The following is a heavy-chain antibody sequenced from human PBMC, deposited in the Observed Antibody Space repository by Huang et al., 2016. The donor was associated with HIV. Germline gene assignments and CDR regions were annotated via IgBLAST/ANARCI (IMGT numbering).Heavy chain of an antibody. J-gene: IGHJ4*02. CDR1: GFNFNNYD. V-gene: IGHV1-8*03. CDR2: RNPKGGNT. Sequence: QVQLVQSGAEVKKPGASVKVSCKASGFNFNNYDFNLVRQDSGQGCEWMGWRNPKGGNTGYAQKFQGRVTITRNTSITTAYMELRSLRSEETAVYYCARARGFLYDSTGYYSRYYFDSWGQGTLVTISS. CDR3: ARARGFLYDSTGYYSRYYFDS. D-gene: IGHD3-22*01.